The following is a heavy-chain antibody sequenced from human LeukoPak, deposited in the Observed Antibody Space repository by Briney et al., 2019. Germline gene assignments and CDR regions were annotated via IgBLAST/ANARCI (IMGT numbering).Heavy chain of an antibody. D-gene: IGHD3-22*01. CDR3: ARGARRYDSSGYFDY. Sequence: ASVKVSCKASGGTFSSYAISWVRQAPGQGLEWMGWISAYNGNTNYAQTLQGRVTMTTDTSTSTAYMELRSLRSDDTAVYYCARGARRYDSSGYFDYWGQGTLVTVSS. V-gene: IGHV1-18*01. CDR2: ISAYNGNT. J-gene: IGHJ4*02. CDR1: GGTFSSYA.